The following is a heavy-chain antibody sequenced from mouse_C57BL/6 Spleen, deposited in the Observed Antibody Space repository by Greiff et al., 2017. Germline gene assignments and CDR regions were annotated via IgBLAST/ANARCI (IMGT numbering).Heavy chain of an antibody. CDR1: GFNIKDDY. D-gene: IGHD2-4*01. CDR2: IDPENGDT. J-gene: IGHJ3*01. CDR3: TTIGIYDYSAWFAY. Sequence: EVQLQQSGAELVRPGASVKLSCTASGFNIKDDYMHWVKQRPEQGLEWIGWIDPENGDTEYASKFQGKATITADTSSNTAYLQLSSLTSEDTAVYYCTTIGIYDYSAWFAYWGQGTLVTVSA. V-gene: IGHV14-4*01.